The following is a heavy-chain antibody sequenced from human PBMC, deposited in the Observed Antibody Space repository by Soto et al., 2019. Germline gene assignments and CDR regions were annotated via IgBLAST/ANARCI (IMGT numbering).Heavy chain of an antibody. CDR1: GGSISSYY. V-gene: IGHV4-59*01. CDR3: ERVFPEIPSFVETNYGMDV. CDR2: IYYSGST. D-gene: IGHD3-10*01. J-gene: IGHJ6*02. Sequence: SETLSLTCTVSGGSISSYYWSWIRQPPGKGLEWIGYIYYSGSTTYNPSLKSRVTISVDTSKNQFSLKLSSVSAAAAAVYYYERVFPEIPSFVETNYGMDVWGQGTTVTVSS.